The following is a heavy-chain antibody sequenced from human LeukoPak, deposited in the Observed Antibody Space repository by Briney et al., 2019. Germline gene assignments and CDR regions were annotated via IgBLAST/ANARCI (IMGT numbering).Heavy chain of an antibody. Sequence: SETLSLTCAVYGGSLSGYYWSWIRQPPGKGLEWIGEINHGGGTNYNPSLKSRVTISVDTSKNQFSLKLSSVTAADTAVYYCARAAMSSGFPYFDYWGQGTLVTVSS. CDR1: GGSLSGYY. V-gene: IGHV4-34*01. D-gene: IGHD3-22*01. CDR3: ARAAMSSGFPYFDY. J-gene: IGHJ4*02. CDR2: INHGGGT.